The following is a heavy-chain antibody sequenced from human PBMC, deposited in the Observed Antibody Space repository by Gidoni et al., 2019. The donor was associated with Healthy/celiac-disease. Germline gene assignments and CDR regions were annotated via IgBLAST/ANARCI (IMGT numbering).Heavy chain of an antibody. CDR1: GFTFSSYA. Sequence: EVQLLESGGGLVQPGGSLRLSCAASGFTFSSYAMSWVRQAPGKGLEWVSAISGSGGSTYYADSVKGRFTISRDNSKNTLYLQMNSLRAEDTAVYYCAKDPPIVVVPAAMAGYDAFDIWGQGTMVTVSS. D-gene: IGHD2-2*01. V-gene: IGHV3-23*01. CDR2: ISGSGGST. J-gene: IGHJ3*02. CDR3: AKDPPIVVVPAAMAGYDAFDI.